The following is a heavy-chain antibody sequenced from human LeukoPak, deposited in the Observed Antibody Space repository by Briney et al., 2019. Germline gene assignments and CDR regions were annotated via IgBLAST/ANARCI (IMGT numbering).Heavy chain of an antibody. V-gene: IGHV6-1*01. CDR1: GTSVSSNSAA. CDR3: ARDGGYDFGFWFDP. J-gene: IGHJ5*02. Sequence: TRSLSCSISGTSVSSNSAAWNWVRQSPSRGLEWLRRTYYRSKWYNDYAVSVKSRITINPNTSKNQFSLQLNSVTPEDTAVYYCARDGGYDFGFWFDPWGQGTLVTVSS. CDR2: TYYRSKWYN. D-gene: IGHD5-12*01.